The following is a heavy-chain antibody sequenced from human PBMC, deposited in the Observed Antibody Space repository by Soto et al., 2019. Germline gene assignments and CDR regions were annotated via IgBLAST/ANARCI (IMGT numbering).Heavy chain of an antibody. CDR1: GGSISSYY. CDR2: IYYSGST. J-gene: IGHJ4*02. Sequence: SETLSLTCTVSGGSISSYYWSWIRQPPGKGLEWIGYIYYSGSTNYNPSLKSRVTISVDTSKNQFSLKLSSVTAADTAVYYCARDQQHCSGGSCYLGGFDYWGQGTLVTVSS. D-gene: IGHD2-15*01. V-gene: IGHV4-59*01. CDR3: ARDQQHCSGGSCYLGGFDY.